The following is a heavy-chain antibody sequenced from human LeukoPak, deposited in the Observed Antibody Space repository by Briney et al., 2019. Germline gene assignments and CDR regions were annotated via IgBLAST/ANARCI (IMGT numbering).Heavy chain of an antibody. Sequence: ASVKVSCKASGYTFTGYYMHWVRQAPGQGLEWMGWINPNSGGTNYAQKFQGRVTMTRDTSISTAYMELSRLRSEDTAVYYCARARWSGWSYFDYWGQGTLVTVSS. D-gene: IGHD6-19*01. CDR1: GYTFTGYY. CDR3: ARARWSGWSYFDY. J-gene: IGHJ4*02. V-gene: IGHV1-2*02. CDR2: INPNSGGT.